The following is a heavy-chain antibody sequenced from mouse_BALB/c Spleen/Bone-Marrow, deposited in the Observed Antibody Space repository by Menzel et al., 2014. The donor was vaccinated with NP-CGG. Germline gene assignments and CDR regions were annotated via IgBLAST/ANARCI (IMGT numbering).Heavy chain of an antibody. CDR3: APYSYGRWFSY. V-gene: IGHV14-3*02. D-gene: IGHD1-1*01. Sequence: EVQLQQSGAELVKPGASVKLSCTASGFNIKDPYMHWVKQRPEQGLEWIGRIDPANGNTKYDPKFQGKATITADTSSNTAYLQLSSLTSEDTAVYYCAPYSYGRWFSYCGQGTLVPLSA. CDR2: IDPANGNT. CDR1: GFNIKDPY. J-gene: IGHJ3*01.